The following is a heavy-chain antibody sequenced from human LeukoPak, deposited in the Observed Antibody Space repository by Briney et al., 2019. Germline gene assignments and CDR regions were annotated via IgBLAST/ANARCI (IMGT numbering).Heavy chain of an antibody. D-gene: IGHD3-10*01. J-gene: IGHJ4*02. Sequence: GGSLRLSCAASGFTFSSYGMHWVRQAPGKGLEWVAVISYDGSNKYYADSVKGRFTISRDNSKNTLYLQMNSLRAEDTAVYYCAKDVYYYGSGSYYNDYWGQGTLVTVSS. CDR2: ISYDGSNK. CDR3: AKDVYYYGSGSYYNDY. CDR1: GFTFSSYG. V-gene: IGHV3-30*18.